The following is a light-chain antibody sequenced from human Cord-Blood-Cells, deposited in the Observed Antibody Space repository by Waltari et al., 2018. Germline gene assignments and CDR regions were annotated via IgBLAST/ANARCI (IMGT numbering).Light chain of an antibody. J-gene: IGLJ2*01. CDR3: SSYTSSSTVV. V-gene: IGLV2-14*01. CDR1: SSDVGGSTY. Sequence: SALTQPASASAPPGQSNTLSCTGTSSDVGGSTYAPWYQQHPGKAPKLMIYEVSNRPSGVSNRFSGSKSGNTASLTISGLQAEDEADYYCSSYTSSSTVVFGGGTKLTVL. CDR2: EVS.